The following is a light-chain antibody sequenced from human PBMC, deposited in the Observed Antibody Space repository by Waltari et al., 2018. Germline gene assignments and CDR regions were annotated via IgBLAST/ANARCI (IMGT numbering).Light chain of an antibody. CDR3: QQLIDYPLT. V-gene: IGKV1-9*01. J-gene: IGKJ4*01. Sequence: DIQLTQSPSFLSASVVDRVTITCRASRGIGNSLAWYQQKPGKAPKLLIYAASTLQTGVPSRFSGSGYGTEFTLAISSLQPEDFATYYCQQLIDYPLTFGGGTKVEIK. CDR2: AAS. CDR1: RGIGNS.